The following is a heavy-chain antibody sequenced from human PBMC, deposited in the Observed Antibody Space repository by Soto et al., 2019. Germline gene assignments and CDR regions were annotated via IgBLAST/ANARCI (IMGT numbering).Heavy chain of an antibody. D-gene: IGHD2-2*01. Sequence: QVQLVQSGAEVKKPGASVKVSCKASGYTFTSYGISWVRQAPGQGLEWMGWISAYNGNTNYAQKLQGRVTMTTDTPTSTAYMELRSLRSDDTAVYYCASGTCSTSCYYGMDVWGQGTTVTVSS. CDR2: ISAYNGNT. J-gene: IGHJ6*02. CDR1: GYTFTSYG. V-gene: IGHV1-18*04. CDR3: ASGTCSTSCYYGMDV.